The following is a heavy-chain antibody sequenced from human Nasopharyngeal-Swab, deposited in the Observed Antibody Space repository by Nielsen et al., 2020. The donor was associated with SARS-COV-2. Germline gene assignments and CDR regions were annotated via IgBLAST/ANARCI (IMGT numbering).Heavy chain of an antibody. V-gene: IGHV3-48*04. CDR3: ARDRDWAFDV. Sequence: GGSLRLSCAASGFIFSDYSMNWVRQAPGKGLEWISYIRSSNGIYYADSVKGRFTISRDHAKNSLYLQMSSLRVEDTAVYYCARDRDWAFDVWGQGAGVTVSS. CDR2: IRSSNGI. CDR1: GFIFSDYS. J-gene: IGHJ3*01. D-gene: IGHD2-21*01.